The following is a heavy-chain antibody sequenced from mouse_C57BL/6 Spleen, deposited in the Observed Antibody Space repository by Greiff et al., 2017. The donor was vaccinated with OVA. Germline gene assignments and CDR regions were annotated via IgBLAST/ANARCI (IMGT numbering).Heavy chain of an antibody. CDR2: INPSSGYN. CDR1: GYTFTSYW. D-gene: IGHD2-4*01. CDR3: ARGYYDDGPDY. J-gene: IGHJ2*01. Sequence: QVQLKQSGAELAKPGASVKLSCKASGYTFTSYWMHWVKQRPGQGLEWIGYINPSSGYNKYNQKFKDKATLTADKSSSTAYMQLSSLKYEDSAVYYCARGYYDDGPDYWGQGTTLTVSS. V-gene: IGHV1-7*01.